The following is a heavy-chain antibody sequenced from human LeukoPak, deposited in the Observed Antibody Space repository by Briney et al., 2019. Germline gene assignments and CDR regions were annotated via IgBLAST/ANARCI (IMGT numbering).Heavy chain of an antibody. CDR3: AKDLKNSGSSTLNDY. CDR2: ISGSGGST. V-gene: IGHV3-23*01. Sequence: PGGSLRLSCAASGFSFSSYAMSWVRQAPGKGLEWVSAISGSGGSTYYADSVKGRFTISRDNSKNTLYLRMNSLRAEDTAVYYCAKDLKNSGSSTLNDYWGQGTLVTVSS. J-gene: IGHJ4*02. D-gene: IGHD1-26*01. CDR1: GFSFSSYA.